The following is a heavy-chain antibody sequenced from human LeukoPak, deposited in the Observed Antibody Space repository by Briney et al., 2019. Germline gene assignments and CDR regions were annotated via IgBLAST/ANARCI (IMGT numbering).Heavy chain of an antibody. CDR2: IINDEITA. CDR3: AADGEYAFLV. V-gene: IGHV3-74*01. CDR1: GFTVSSNY. J-gene: IGHJ3*01. Sequence: GGSLRLSCAASGFTVSSNYMSWVRQAPGKGLVWVSRIINDEITATYADSVKGRFTISRDNAKNTLYLQMNSLRADDTAVYYCAADGEYAFLVWGQGTMVTVSS. D-gene: IGHD2/OR15-2a*01.